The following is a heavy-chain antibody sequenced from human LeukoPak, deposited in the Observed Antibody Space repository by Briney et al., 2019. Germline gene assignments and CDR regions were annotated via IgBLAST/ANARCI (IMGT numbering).Heavy chain of an antibody. J-gene: IGHJ4*02. CDR2: ISVTGGIT. V-gene: IGHV3-23*01. D-gene: IGHD3-22*01. CDR1: GFTFTNHA. CDR3: ARKGDYYDDSVDGFFDY. Sequence: GGSLRLSCAASGFTFTNHAMTWVRQAPGKGLEWVSGISVTGGITYYADSVKGRFTISRDKFKNALYLQMSSLRAADTALYYCARKGDYYDDSVDGFFDYWGQGALVTVSS.